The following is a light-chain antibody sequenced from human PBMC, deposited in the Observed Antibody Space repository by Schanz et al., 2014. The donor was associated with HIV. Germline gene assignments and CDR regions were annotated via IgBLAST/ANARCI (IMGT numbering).Light chain of an antibody. Sequence: QSALTQPRSVSGSPGQSVTISCTGTSSDVASYNYISWYQQHPGKAPKLLIYDVTNRPSGVSNRFSGSKSGNAASLTIFGLQAEDEAHYYCTSYTSSSTVVFGGGTKLTVL. V-gene: IGLV2-14*03. CDR1: SSDVASYNY. CDR2: DVT. J-gene: IGLJ2*01. CDR3: TSYTSSSTVV.